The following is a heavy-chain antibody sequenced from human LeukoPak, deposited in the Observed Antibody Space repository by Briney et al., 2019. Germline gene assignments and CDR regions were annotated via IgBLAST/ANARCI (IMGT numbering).Heavy chain of an antibody. Sequence: GGTLRLSCAASGFTFSSYGMSWVRQAPGKGLEWISAISGSGGSTYYADSVKGRFTISRDNSKNTLYLQMNSLRAEDTAVYYCAKDLGYYGSGRIRYYYYYMDVWGKGTTVTISS. D-gene: IGHD3-10*01. CDR1: GFTFSSYG. CDR2: ISGSGGST. J-gene: IGHJ6*03. CDR3: AKDLGYYGSGRIRYYYYYMDV. V-gene: IGHV3-23*01.